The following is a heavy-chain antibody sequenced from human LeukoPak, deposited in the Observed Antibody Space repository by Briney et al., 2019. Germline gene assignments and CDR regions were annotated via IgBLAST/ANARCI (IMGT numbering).Heavy chain of an antibody. D-gene: IGHD3-10*01. J-gene: IGHJ4*02. CDR2: IYYSGST. CDR1: GGSISSSSYY. V-gene: IGHV4-39*01. CDR3: ARLPGYGDNYSGSGSYWFDY. Sequence: TSETLSLTCTVAGGSISSSSYYWGCIRQPPGKGLECIGSIYYSGSTYYNPSLKSRVTISVDTSKNQFSLKLSSVTAADTAVYYCARLPGYGDNYSGSGSYWFDYWRQGTLVTVSS.